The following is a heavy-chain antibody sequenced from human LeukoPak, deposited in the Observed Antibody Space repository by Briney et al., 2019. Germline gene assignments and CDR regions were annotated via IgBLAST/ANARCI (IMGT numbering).Heavy chain of an antibody. CDR2: IYYSGST. V-gene: IGHV4-31*03. D-gene: IGHD6-19*01. J-gene: IGHJ3*02. CDR1: GGSISSGGYY. CDR3: ARGGPLAVDAFDI. Sequence: SETLSLTCTVSGGSISSGGYYWSWIRQHPGKGLEWIGYIYYSGSTYYNPSLKSRVTISVDTSKNQFSLKLSSVTAADTAVYYCARGGPLAVDAFDIWGQGTMVTVSS.